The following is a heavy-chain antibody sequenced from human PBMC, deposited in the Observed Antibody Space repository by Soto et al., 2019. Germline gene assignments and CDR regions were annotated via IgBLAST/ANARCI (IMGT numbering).Heavy chain of an antibody. V-gene: IGHV1-69*01. D-gene: IGHD3-22*01. CDR3: ARAKADISGGYYHFDY. CDR1: GGTFSSYA. CDR2: IIPIFGTA. J-gene: IGHJ4*02. Sequence: QVQLVQSGAEVKKPGSSVKVSCKASGGTFSSYAISWVRQAPGQGLEWMGGIIPIFGTAHYAQKFQGRVKINADESTSTAYMELSSLRSEDTAVYYCARAKADISGGYYHFDYWGQGTLVTVSS.